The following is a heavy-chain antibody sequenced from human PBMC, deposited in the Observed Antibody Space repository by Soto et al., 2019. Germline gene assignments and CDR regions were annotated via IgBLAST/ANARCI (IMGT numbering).Heavy chain of an antibody. CDR2: VYYSGGA. CDR3: GRVVEGATRHTDFDS. V-gene: IGHV4-34*01. CDR1: GGSFSGYY. J-gene: IGHJ5*01. D-gene: IGHD2-21*01. Sequence: SETLSLTCAVYGGSFSGYYWSWIRQPPGKGLEFIANVYYSGGAHYNPSFKSRVTISVDTATNQVSLRMSSVTAADTAVYFCGRVVEGATRHTDFDSWGQGTLVTVSS.